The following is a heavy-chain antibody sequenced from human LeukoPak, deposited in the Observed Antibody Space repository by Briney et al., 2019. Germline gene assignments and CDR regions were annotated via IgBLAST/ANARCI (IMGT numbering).Heavy chain of an antibody. J-gene: IGHJ4*02. CDR2: ITDDGYNT. D-gene: IGHD6-19*01. CDR1: GFTFSAFA. Sequence: GGSLRLSCAASGFTFSAFAMTWVRQAPGKGLEWVSTITDDGYNTYSADSVKGRITFSRDNFKNTLSLQLRSLRAEDTAVYYCAKDLSYTSGASDHWGQGTLVTVSS. V-gene: IGHV3-23*01. CDR3: AKDLSYTSGASDH.